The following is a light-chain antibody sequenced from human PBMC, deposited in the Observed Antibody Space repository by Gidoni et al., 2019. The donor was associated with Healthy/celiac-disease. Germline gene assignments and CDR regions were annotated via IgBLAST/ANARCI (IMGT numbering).Light chain of an antibody. CDR3: LQYGSPWT. Sequence: EIVLTQSPGTLSVSPGERATLSCRASQSVSSSYLAWYQQKPGQAPRLLIYGASSRATGIPDRFSGSGSGTDFTLTISRLEPEDFAVYYCLQYGSPWTFXQXTKVEIK. CDR1: QSVSSSY. V-gene: IGKV3-20*01. J-gene: IGKJ1*01. CDR2: GAS.